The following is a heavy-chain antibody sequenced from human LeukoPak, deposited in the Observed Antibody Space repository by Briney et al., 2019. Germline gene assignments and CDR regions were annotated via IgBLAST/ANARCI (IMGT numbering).Heavy chain of an antibody. CDR1: GFTVSSNY. CDR2: IYSGGST. CDR3: ARDSSGGGNGMDV. Sequence: GGSLRLSCAASGFTVSSNYMSWGRQAPGEGLGWVSVIYSGGSTYYADSVKGRFTISRDNSKNTLYLQMNSLRAEDTAVYYCARDSSGGGNGMDVWGQGTTVTVSS. D-gene: IGHD3-22*01. V-gene: IGHV3-66*01. J-gene: IGHJ6*02.